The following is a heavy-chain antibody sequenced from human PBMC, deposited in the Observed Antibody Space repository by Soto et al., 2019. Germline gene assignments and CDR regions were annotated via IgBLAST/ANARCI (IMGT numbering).Heavy chain of an antibody. CDR1: GDSITSNSYF. D-gene: IGHD3-22*01. V-gene: IGHV4-39*02. Sequence: SETLSLTCTVSGDSITSNSYFWAWIRQPPGKGLEWIGSIYYSGTTYYNTSLKSRVTISVDRSKNQFSLKLSSVTAADMAVYYCARDQLYYNDFSGRPLNAFDVWGQGTMVT. CDR3: ARDQLYYNDFSGRPLNAFDV. CDR2: IYYSGTT. J-gene: IGHJ3*01.